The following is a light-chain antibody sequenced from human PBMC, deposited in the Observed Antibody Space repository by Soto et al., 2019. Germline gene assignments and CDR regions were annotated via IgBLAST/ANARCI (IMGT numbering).Light chain of an antibody. Sequence: PANHAPATLSSSLALRVTITYLASQNIRSRLAWFQQKPGKAPKLLIYDASSLGSGVPQRFSGSGSGTEFTLTISSLQTDDFATYYCQQANSYPTAFGQGTKVEI. J-gene: IGKJ1*01. CDR3: QQANSYPTA. CDR2: DAS. V-gene: IGKV1-5*01. CDR1: QNIRSR.